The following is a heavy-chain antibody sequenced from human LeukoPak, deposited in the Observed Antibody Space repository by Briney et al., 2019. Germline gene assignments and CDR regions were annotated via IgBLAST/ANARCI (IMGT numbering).Heavy chain of an antibody. Sequence: GGSLRLSCAASGFTFSSYSMNWVRQAPGKGLEWVSSISSSSSYIYYADSVKGRFTISRDNAKNSLYLQMNSLRAEDTAVYYCARDRVQLWLPAFDIWGQGTMVTVSS. CDR2: ISSSSSYI. V-gene: IGHV3-21*01. CDR1: GFTFSSYS. D-gene: IGHD5-18*01. J-gene: IGHJ3*02. CDR3: ARDRVQLWLPAFDI.